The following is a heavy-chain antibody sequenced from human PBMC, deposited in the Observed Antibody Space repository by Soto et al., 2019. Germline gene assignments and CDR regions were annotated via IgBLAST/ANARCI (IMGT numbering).Heavy chain of an antibody. D-gene: IGHD2-15*01. J-gene: IGHJ4*02. CDR1: GGTFSSYT. V-gene: IGHV1-69*02. CDR3: AGGGDCSGGSCYYPY. CDR2: IIPILGIA. Sequence: QVQLVQSGAEVKKPGSSVKVSCKASGGTFSSYTISWVRQAPGQGLEWMGRIIPILGIANYAQKFQGRVTITADKSTSTAYMELSSLRSEDTAVYYCAGGGDCSGGSCYYPYWGQGTLVTVSS.